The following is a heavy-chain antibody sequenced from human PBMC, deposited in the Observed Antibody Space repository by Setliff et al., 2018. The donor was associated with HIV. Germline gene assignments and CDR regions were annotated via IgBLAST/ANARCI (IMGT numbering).Heavy chain of an antibody. V-gene: IGHV4-34*01. J-gene: IGHJ4*02. CDR3: AKVHSSSWTFDY. CDR1: GGSFSNYY. CDR2: INHSGTT. D-gene: IGHD6-13*01. Sequence: SETLSLTCAVYGGSFSNYYWSWIRQPPGKGLEWIGEINHSGTTNYNPSVKSRVTISVDTSKNQFSLKLSSVTAADTAVYYCAKVHSSSWTFDYWGQGTLVTVSS.